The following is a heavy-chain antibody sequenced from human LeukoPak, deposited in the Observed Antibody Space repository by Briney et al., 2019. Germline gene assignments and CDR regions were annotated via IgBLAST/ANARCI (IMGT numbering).Heavy chain of an antibody. CDR1: GFTFSSYA. Sequence: SGGSLRLSCAASGFTFSSYAMSWVRQAPGKGLEWVSVSYLRGGTYYADSVKGRFTVSRDISKKMLFLQMNSLRVEDTAVYYCARSGTWLLWGQGTLVTVSS. V-gene: IGHV3-53*01. CDR3: ARSGTWLL. D-gene: IGHD5-24*01. J-gene: IGHJ4*02. CDR2: SYLRGGT.